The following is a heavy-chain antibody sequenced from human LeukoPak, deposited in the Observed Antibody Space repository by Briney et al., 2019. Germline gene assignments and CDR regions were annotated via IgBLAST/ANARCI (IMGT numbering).Heavy chain of an antibody. Sequence: PGGSLRLSCAAPGFTFSSYSMNWVRQAPGKGLEWVSSISSSSSYIYYADSVKGRFTISRDNAKNSLYLQMNSLRAEDTAVYYCARCKGYNWNYVDYWGQGTLVTVSS. CDR3: ARCKGYNWNYVDY. CDR2: ISSSSSYI. J-gene: IGHJ4*02. CDR1: GFTFSSYS. V-gene: IGHV3-21*01. D-gene: IGHD1-20*01.